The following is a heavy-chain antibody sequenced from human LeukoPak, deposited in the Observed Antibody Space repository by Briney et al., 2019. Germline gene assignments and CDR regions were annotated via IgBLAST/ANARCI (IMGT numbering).Heavy chain of an antibody. CDR3: ARGGLPVRFLEWTDYYYYGMDV. Sequence: SETLSLTCTVSGGSISSGGYYWSWIRQHPGKGLEWIGYIYYSGSTYYNPSLKSRVTISVDTSKNQFSLKLSSVTAADTAVYYCARGGLPVRFLEWTDYYYYGMDVWGQGTTVTVSS. J-gene: IGHJ6*02. CDR1: GGSISSGGYY. V-gene: IGHV4-31*03. D-gene: IGHD3-3*01. CDR2: IYYSGST.